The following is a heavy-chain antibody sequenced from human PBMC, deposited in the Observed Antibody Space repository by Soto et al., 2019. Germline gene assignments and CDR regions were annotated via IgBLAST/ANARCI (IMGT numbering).Heavy chain of an antibody. CDR1: GFTFSSYW. CDR3: AREGVRGYDY. Sequence: EVQLVESGGGLVQPGGSLRLSCAASGFTFSSYWMSWVRQAPGKGPEWVANIKEDESEIYYVDSVKGRFTISRDNAKNSLYLQMNSLRAEDTAVYYRAREGVRGYDYWGQGTQVTVSS. D-gene: IGHD3-10*01. V-gene: IGHV3-7*04. CDR2: IKEDESEI. J-gene: IGHJ4*02.